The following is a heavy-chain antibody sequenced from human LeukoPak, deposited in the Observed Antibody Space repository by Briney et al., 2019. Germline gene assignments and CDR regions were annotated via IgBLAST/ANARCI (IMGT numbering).Heavy chain of an antibody. CDR1: GYTFTSYN. D-gene: IGHD6-19*01. V-gene: IGHV1-46*01. Sequence: ASVKVSCKASGYTFTSYNMHWVRQAPGQGDERMGIINPSTGSSTYTQQFQGRVTMTRDTATSTVYMELSSLRSEDTALYYCARDVAGSWGYFDYWGQGTLVTVSS. CDR3: ARDVAGSWGYFDY. CDR2: INPSTGSS. J-gene: IGHJ4*02.